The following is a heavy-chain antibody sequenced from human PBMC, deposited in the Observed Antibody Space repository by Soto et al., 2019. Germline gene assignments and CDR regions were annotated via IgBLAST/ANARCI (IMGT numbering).Heavy chain of an antibody. J-gene: IGHJ6*02. CDR1: GFTFSSYS. V-gene: IGHV3-21*01. CDR3: ARGSTVTTDYYYYGMDV. Sequence: GGSLRLSCAASGFTFSSYSMNWVRQAPGKGLEWVPSISSSSSYIYYADSVKGRFTISRDNAKNSLYLQMNSLRAEDTAVYYCARGSTVTTDYYYYGMDVWGQGTTVTVSS. CDR2: ISSSSSYI. D-gene: IGHD4-17*01.